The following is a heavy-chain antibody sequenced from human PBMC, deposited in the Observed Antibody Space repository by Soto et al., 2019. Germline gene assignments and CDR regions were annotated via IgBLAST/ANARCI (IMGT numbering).Heavy chain of an antibody. CDR1: GGSISSYY. D-gene: IGHD2-8*01. J-gene: IGHJ4*02. CDR3: AEFFLRGPNLVSAL. Sequence: SETLSLTCTVSGGSISSYYWSWIRQPPGKGLEWIGYIYYSGSTNYNPSLKSRVTISVDTSKNQFSLKLSSVTAADTAVYYCAEFFLRGPNLVSALRGKGTSVPV. CDR2: IYYSGST. V-gene: IGHV4-59*01.